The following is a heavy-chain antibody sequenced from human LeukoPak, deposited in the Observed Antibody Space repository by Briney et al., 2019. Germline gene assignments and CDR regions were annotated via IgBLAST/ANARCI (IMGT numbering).Heavy chain of an antibody. V-gene: IGHV5-51*01. CDR2: IYPGDSHT. CDR1: GYRFTSYC. Sequence: GESLKISCKGSGYRFTSYCIGWVRQMPGKGLEWMGIIYPGDSHTTYSPSFQGQVTISADKSISTAYLQWSSLKASDTAIYYYARRYCSGGSCYGDYWGLGTLVTVSS. CDR3: ARRYCSGGSCYGDY. D-gene: IGHD2-15*01. J-gene: IGHJ4*02.